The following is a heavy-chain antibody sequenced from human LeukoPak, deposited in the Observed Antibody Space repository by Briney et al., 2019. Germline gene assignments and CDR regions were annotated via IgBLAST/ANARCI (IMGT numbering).Heavy chain of an antibody. V-gene: IGHV3-30-3*01. D-gene: IGHD5-24*01. CDR3: ATGRDGYNLDY. Sequence: PGRSLRLSCAASGFTFSSYAMHWVRQAPGKGLEWVAVISYDGSNKYYADSVKGRFTISSDNSKNTLYLQMNSLRAEDTAVYYCATGRDGYNLDYWGQGTLVTVSS. CDR1: GFTFSSYA. CDR2: ISYDGSNK. J-gene: IGHJ4*02.